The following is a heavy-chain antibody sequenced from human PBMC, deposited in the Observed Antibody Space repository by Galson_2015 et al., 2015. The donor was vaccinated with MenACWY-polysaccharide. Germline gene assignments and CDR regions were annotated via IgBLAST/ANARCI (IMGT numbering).Heavy chain of an antibody. J-gene: IGHJ4*02. CDR1: GFRFTTHW. D-gene: IGHD3-9*01. CDR3: ARSKPNYDILTGYRPFEY. Sequence: QSGAEVKKPGESLKISCKGSGFRFTTHWIGWVRQMPGKGLEWMGIIFPGDSDTRYSPSFEGQVTIPADKSISTAYLQWSSLKASDTAMYYCARSKPNYDILTGYRPFEYWGQGSLVTVSS. V-gene: IGHV5-51*01. CDR2: IFPGDSDT.